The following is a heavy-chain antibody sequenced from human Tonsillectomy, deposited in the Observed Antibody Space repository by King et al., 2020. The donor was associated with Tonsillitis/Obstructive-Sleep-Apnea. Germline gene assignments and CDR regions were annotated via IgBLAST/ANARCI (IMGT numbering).Heavy chain of an antibody. V-gene: IGHV3-49*04. D-gene: IGHD3-3*01. CDR1: GFTFGDYV. Sequence: VQLVESGGGLVQPGRSLRLSCIASGFTFGDYVMSWVRQAPGKGLEWVGFIRSKAYGGTTEYAASVKGRFTISRDDSKSIAYLQMNSLKTEETAVYYCTRGHPGYDFWSGYYTGPLDYWGQGTLVTVSS. CDR2: IRSKAYGGTT. CDR3: TRGHPGYDFWSGYYTGPLDY. J-gene: IGHJ4*02.